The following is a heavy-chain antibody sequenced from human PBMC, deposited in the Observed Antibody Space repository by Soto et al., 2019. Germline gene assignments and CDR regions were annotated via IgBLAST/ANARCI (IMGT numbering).Heavy chain of an antibody. V-gene: IGHV3-23*01. CDR1: GFTFNTYG. D-gene: IGHD2-21*02. J-gene: IGHJ4*02. CDR2: VSGSGGGT. CDR3: ARIGPYCGGDCYPDFDF. Sequence: PGGSLRLSCAASGFTFNTYGMTWVRQAPGKGLEWVSTVSGSGGGTYYADSVKGRFTISRVNSKNTMYLQMSKLRAEDTAVYFCARIGPYCGGDCYPDFDFWGLGTPVTVSS.